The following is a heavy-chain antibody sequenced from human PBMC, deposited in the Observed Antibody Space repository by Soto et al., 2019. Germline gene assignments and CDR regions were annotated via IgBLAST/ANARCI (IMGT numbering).Heavy chain of an antibody. V-gene: IGHV1-46*01. CDR3: ARGNSGWYFYYFDY. CDR2: INPTGGST. Sequence: ASVEVSCKASGYTFTSYYMHWVRQAPGQGLEWMGIINPTGGSTSYAQKFQDRVTMTRDTSTSTVYMELSGLRSEDTAVYYCARGNSGWYFYYFDYWGQGTLVTVS. CDR1: GYTFTSYY. D-gene: IGHD6-19*01. J-gene: IGHJ4*02.